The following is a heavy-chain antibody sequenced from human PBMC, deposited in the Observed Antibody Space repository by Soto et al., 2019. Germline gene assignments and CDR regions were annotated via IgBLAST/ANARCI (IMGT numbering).Heavy chain of an antibody. Sequence: QVQLVQSGAEVKTPGSSVKVSCKASGGTFSSFLMGWVRQAPGQGLELMGGIIPVFGTATYAQKFQGRVTITADDSTNTVYMELSGLKSEDTAVYYCILDCTSMSCYGYLGVDVWGQGTTVTVSS. CDR2: IIPVFGTA. D-gene: IGHD2-2*01. CDR1: GGTFSSFL. V-gene: IGHV1-69*01. J-gene: IGHJ6*02. CDR3: ILDCTSMSCYGYLGVDV.